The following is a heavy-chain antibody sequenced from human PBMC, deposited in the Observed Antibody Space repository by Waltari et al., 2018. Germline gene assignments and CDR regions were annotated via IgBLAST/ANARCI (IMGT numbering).Heavy chain of an antibody. V-gene: IGHV1-24*01. J-gene: IGHJ5*02. CDR1: GYTLTELS. CDR3: ATHLLLAAAVTRRWFDP. Sequence: QVQLVQSGAEVKKPGASVKVSCKVSGYTLTELSMHWVRQAPGKGLEWMGGCDPEDGETIYAKKFQGRVTMTEDTSTDTAYMELSSLRSEYTAVYYCATHLLLAAAVTRRWFDPWGQGTLVTVSS. D-gene: IGHD6-13*01. CDR2: CDPEDGET.